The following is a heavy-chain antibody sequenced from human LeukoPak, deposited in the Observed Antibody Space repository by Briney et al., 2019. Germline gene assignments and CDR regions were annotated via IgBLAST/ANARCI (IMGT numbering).Heavy chain of an antibody. CDR1: GFTFIGYA. D-gene: IGHD3-22*01. Sequence: GGSLRLSCAASGFTFIGYAMSWVRQVPGKGLEWVSAINGEATSTFYAESVKGRFTISRDNSKNTLYLQVSDLRAEDTAVYYCVKRDYYDTTTFSPLFQHWGQGTLVTVSS. CDR3: VKRDYYDTTTFSPLFQH. CDR2: INGEATST. V-gene: IGHV3-23*01. J-gene: IGHJ1*01.